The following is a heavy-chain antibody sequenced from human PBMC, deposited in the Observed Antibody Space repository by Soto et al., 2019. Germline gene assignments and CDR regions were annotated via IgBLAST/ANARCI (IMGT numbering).Heavy chain of an antibody. CDR3: AKPRLVAGLIKYVDFAS. V-gene: IGHV3-23*01. Sequence: GGSLRLSCEVSGFTFGSYAMSWVRQAPGKGLEWVAVISGTGVSTQYADSVKGRFTISRDNAKNILNLEMNSLRAEDTAVYYCAKPRLVAGLIKYVDFASWGQGTLVTVSS. CDR1: GFTFGSYA. CDR2: ISGTGVST. J-gene: IGHJ4*02. D-gene: IGHD6-19*01.